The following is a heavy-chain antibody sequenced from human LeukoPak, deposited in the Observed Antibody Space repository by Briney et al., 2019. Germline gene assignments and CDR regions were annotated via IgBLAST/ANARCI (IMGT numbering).Heavy chain of an antibody. CDR3: ARVSHWNSDFDY. CDR1: GFTFDDYA. D-gene: IGHD1-7*01. J-gene: IGHJ4*02. Sequence: PGGSLRLSCAASGFTFDDYAMHWVRQAPGKGLEWVSSISSSSSYIYYADSVKGRFTISRDNAKNSLYLQMNSLRAEDTAVYYCARVSHWNSDFDYWGQGTLVTVSS. V-gene: IGHV3-21*01. CDR2: ISSSSSYI.